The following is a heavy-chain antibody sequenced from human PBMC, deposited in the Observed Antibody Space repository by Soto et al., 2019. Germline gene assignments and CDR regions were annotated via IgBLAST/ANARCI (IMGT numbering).Heavy chain of an antibody. Sequence: QITLKESGPTLVKPTQTLTLTCTFSGFSLRSSGVGVGWIRQPPGKALEWLALIYWNHDKRYSPSLKSRLTITADTSKNQVVLTLTNMDPVDTATYYCAHGSKADDWLFSPYNGFDPWGQGTLVTVSS. CDR3: AHGSKADDWLFSPYNGFDP. D-gene: IGHD3-9*01. V-gene: IGHV2-5*01. J-gene: IGHJ5*02. CDR1: GFSLRSSGVG. CDR2: IYWNHDK.